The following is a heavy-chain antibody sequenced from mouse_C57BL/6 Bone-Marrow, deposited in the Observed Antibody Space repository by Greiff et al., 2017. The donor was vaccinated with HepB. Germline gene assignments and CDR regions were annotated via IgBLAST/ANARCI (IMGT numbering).Heavy chain of an antibody. CDR1: GYTFTDYY. J-gene: IGHJ2*01. CDR3: ARAGTRYFDY. Sequence: LQESGAELVRPGASVKLSCKASGYTFTDYYINWVKQRPGQGLEWIARIYPGSGNTYYNEKFKGKATLTAEKSSSTAYMQLSSLTSEDSAVYFCARAGTRYFDYWGQGTTLTVSS. CDR2: IYPGSGNT. D-gene: IGHD4-1*01. V-gene: IGHV1-76*01.